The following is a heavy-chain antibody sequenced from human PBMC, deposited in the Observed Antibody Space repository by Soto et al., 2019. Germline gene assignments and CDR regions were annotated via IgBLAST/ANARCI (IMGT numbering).Heavy chain of an antibody. J-gene: IGHJ4*02. CDR1: GGSLSGYY. V-gene: IGHV4-34*01. Sequence: SETLSLTTAVYGGSLSGYYWSWIRQPPGQGLEWIGDISHSGSANYNPSLKTRVTMSVDTSSNQLSLRLTSVTAADSATYYCARAPGDYPDYWGPGTLVTVSS. CDR3: ARAPGDYPDY. D-gene: IGHD4-17*01. CDR2: ISHSGSA.